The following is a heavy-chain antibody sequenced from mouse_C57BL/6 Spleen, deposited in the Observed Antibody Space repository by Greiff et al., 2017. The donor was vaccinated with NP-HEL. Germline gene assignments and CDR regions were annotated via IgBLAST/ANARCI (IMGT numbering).Heavy chain of an antibody. V-gene: IGHV7-3*01. CDR3: ARHTPYYGSSSWYFDV. D-gene: IGHD1-1*01. CDR2: IRNKANGYTT. Sequence: EVQGVESGGGLVQPGGSLSLSCAASGFTFTDYYMSWVRQPPGKALEWLGFIRNKANGYTTEYSASVKGRFTISRDNSQSILYLQMNALRAEDSATYYCARHTPYYGSSSWYFDVWGTGTTVTVSS. J-gene: IGHJ1*03. CDR1: GFTFTDYY.